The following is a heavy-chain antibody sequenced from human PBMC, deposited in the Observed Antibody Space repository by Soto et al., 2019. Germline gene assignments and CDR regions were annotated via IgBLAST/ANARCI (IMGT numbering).Heavy chain of an antibody. CDR3: ARDPYRSSENNWFDP. CDR1: GYTFTSYG. Sequence: GASVKVSCKASGYTFTSYGISWVRQAPGQGLEWMGWISAYNGNTNYAQKLQGRVTMTTDTSTSTAYMELRSLRSDDTAVYYCARDPYRSSENNWFDPWGEGTLVTVSS. D-gene: IGHD6-6*01. V-gene: IGHV1-18*01. J-gene: IGHJ5*02. CDR2: ISAYNGNT.